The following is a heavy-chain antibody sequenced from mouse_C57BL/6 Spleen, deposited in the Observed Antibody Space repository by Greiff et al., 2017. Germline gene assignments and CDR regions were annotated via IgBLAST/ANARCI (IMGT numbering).Heavy chain of an antibody. CDR1: GYTFTSYG. J-gene: IGHJ4*01. V-gene: IGHV1-81*01. Sequence: QVQLQQSGAELARPGASVKLSCKASGYTFTSYGISWVKQRTGQGLEWIGEIYPRSGNTYYNEKFKGKATLTADKSSSTAYMELRSLTSEDAAVYFCASGNYDYGGAYAMDDWGQGTSVTVSS. CDR2: IYPRSGNT. CDR3: ASGNYDYGGAYAMDD. D-gene: IGHD2-4*01.